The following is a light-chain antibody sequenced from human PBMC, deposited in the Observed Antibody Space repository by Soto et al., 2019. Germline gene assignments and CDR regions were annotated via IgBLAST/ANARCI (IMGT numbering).Light chain of an antibody. Sequence: QSALTQPASVSASPGQSITISCTGTSSDVGASNYVSWYQQHPGKAPKLMIYEVSNRPSGVSNRFSGSKSGSTASLTISGLEAEDEADYYYSSYTSSSTLAYVFGTGTKLTVL. J-gene: IGLJ1*01. CDR1: SSDVGASNY. CDR3: SSYTSSSTLAYV. CDR2: EVS. V-gene: IGLV2-14*01.